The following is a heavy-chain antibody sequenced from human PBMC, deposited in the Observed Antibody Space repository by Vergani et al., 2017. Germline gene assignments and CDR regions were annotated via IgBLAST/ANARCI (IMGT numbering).Heavy chain of an antibody. CDR3: TTLSPNWAHL. CDR1: GFDFSIYS. V-gene: IGHV3-15*01. J-gene: IGHJ4*02. Sequence: EVQLVESGGGLVKPGESLRLSCAASGFDFSIYSMSWVRQAPGKGLEWVGRIKSQIDGVTTDYAAPVKGRFTISRDDSRNMLYLHMNSLKTEDTAVYYCTTLSPNWAHLWGQGTLVNVSS. D-gene: IGHD7-27*01. CDR2: IKSQIDGVTT.